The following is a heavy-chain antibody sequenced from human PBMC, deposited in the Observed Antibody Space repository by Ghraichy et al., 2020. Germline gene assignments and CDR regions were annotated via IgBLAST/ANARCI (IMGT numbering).Heavy chain of an antibody. CDR2: INAGNGNT. J-gene: IGHJ4*02. Sequence: ASVKVSCKASGYTFTSYAMHWVRQAPGQRLEWMGWINAGNGNTKYSQKFQGRVTITRDTSASTAYMELSSLRSEDTAVYYCAREGGTRIVVVISTRSFDYWGQGTLVTVSS. CDR1: GYTFTSYA. D-gene: IGHD3-22*01. CDR3: AREGGTRIVVVISTRSFDY. V-gene: IGHV1-3*01.